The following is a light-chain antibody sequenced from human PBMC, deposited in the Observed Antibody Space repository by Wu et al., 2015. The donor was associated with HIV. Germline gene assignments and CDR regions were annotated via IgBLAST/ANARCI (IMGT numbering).Light chain of an antibody. CDR1: QGVGDS. V-gene: IGKV3-11*01. CDR2: DAS. J-gene: IGKJ4*01. CDR3: QQRNNWPLT. Sequence: DILLTQSPATLSVSPGERATLSCRASQGVGDSLAWYQQKPGQPPRLLIYDASKRAPGIPARFSGSGSGTDFTLTISRVETEDFAVYFCQQRNNWPLTFGEGTKVEIK.